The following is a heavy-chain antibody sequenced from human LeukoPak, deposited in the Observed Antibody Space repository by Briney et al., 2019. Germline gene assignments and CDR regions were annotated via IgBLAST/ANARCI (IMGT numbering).Heavy chain of an antibody. CDR2: INHSGST. V-gene: IGHV4-34*01. J-gene: IGHJ3*02. Sequence: PSETLSLTCAVYGGSFSGYYWSWIRQPPGKGLEWIGEINHSGSTNYNPSLKSRVTISVDTSKNQFSLKLSSVTAADTAVYYCARERPPYYYSSGSYRAFDIWGQGTMVTVSS. CDR1: GGSFSGYY. CDR3: ARERPPYYYSSGSYRAFDI. D-gene: IGHD3-10*01.